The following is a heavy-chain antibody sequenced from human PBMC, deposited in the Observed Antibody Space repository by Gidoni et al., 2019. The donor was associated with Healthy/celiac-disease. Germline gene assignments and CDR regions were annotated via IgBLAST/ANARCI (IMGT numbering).Heavy chain of an antibody. CDR2: IIPIFGTA. V-gene: IGHV1-69*01. J-gene: IGHJ4*02. Sequence: QVQLVQSGAEVKKPGSSVKVSCTASGGTFSSYAISWVRQAPGQGLEWMGGIIPIFGTANYAQKFQGRVTITADESTSTAYMELSSLRSEDTAVYYCARVGLINSNRPFDYWGQGTLVTVSS. D-gene: IGHD2-8*01. CDR1: GGTFSSYA. CDR3: ARVGLINSNRPFDY.